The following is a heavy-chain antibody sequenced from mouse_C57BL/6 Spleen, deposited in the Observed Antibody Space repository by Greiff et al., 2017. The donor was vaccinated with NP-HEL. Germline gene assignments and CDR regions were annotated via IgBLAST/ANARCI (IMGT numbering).Heavy chain of an antibody. CDR3: ARGGLGSSFYWYFDV. J-gene: IGHJ1*03. Sequence: EVQLQESGPGLVKPSQSLSLTCSVTGYSITSGYYWNWIRQFPGNKLEWMGYISYDGSNNYNPSLKNRISITRDTSKNQFFLKLNSVTTEDTATYYCARGGLGSSFYWYFDVWGTGTTVTVSS. D-gene: IGHD1-1*01. CDR2: ISYDGSN. CDR1: GYSITSGYY. V-gene: IGHV3-6*01.